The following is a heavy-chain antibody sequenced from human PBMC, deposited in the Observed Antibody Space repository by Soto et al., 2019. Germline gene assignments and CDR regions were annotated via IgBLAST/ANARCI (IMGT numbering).Heavy chain of an antibody. CDR2: IYPGDSDT. V-gene: IGHV5-51*01. D-gene: IGHD6-19*01. J-gene: IGHJ5*02. CDR1: GYSFTSYW. Sequence: GESLKISCKGSGYSFTSYWIGWVRQMPGKGLEWMGIIYPGDSDTRYSPSFQGQVTISADKSISTAYLQWSSLKASDTAMYFSARRIAVAGTLWWFDPWGQGTLVTVSS. CDR3: ARRIAVAGTLWWFDP.